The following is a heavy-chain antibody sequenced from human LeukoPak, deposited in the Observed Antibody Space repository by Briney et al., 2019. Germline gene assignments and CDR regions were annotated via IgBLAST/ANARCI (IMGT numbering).Heavy chain of an antibody. J-gene: IGHJ5*02. CDR1: GGTFSSYA. D-gene: IGHD3-22*01. CDR2: IIPIFGTA. CDR3: AREDYYDSGSFDP. Sequence: SVKVSCKASGGTFSSYAISWVRQAPGQGLEWMGGIIPIFGTANYAQKFQGRVTITADESTSTAYMELSSLRSEDTAVYYCAREDYYDSGSFDPWGQGTLVTVSS. V-gene: IGHV1-69*13.